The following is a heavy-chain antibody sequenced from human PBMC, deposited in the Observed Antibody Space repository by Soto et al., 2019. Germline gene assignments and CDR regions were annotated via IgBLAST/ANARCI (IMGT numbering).Heavy chain of an antibody. J-gene: IGHJ4*02. D-gene: IGHD3-9*01. CDR3: ARGPGLVSK. Sequence: SETLSLTCAVYGGSFSGYYWSWIRQPPGKGLEWIGEINHSGSTNYNPSLKSRVTISVDTSKNQFSLKLSSVTAADTAVYYCARGPGLVSKWGQGTLVTVSS. CDR2: INHSGST. V-gene: IGHV4-34*01. CDR1: GGSFSGYY.